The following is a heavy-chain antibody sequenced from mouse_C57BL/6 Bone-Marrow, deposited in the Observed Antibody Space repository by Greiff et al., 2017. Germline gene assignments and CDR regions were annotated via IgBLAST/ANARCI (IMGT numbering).Heavy chain of an antibody. Sequence: ESGAELVRPGASVTLSCKASGYTFTDYEMHWVKQTPVHGLEWIGAIDPETGGTAYNQKFKGKAILTADKSSSTAYMERRSLTSEDSAVYYCTSRLLRFNWYFDVWGTGTTVTVSS. J-gene: IGHJ1*03. D-gene: IGHD1-1*01. CDR2: IDPETGGT. V-gene: IGHV1-15*01. CDR3: TSRLLRFNWYFDV. CDR1: GYTFTDYE.